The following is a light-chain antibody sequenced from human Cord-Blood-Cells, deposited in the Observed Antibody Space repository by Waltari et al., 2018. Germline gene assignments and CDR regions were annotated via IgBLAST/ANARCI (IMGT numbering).Light chain of an antibody. Sequence: AIKATQSPSSLFASVGARVTITCRACQGMSSALAWYQQKPGKAPKLLIYEASSLESGVPSRFSGSGSGTEFTLTISSLQPDDFATYDCQQYNSYSWTFGQGTKVEIK. V-gene: IGKV1-13*02. J-gene: IGKJ1*01. CDR2: EAS. CDR3: QQYNSYSWT. CDR1: QGMSSA.